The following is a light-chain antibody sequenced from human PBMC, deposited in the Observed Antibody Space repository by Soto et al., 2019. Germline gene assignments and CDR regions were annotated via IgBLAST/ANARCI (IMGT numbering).Light chain of an antibody. CDR1: GSSIGTNT. V-gene: IGLV1-44*01. Sequence: QSVLTQPPSASGTPGQRVTISFSGSGSSIGTNTVNWYRQLPGTAPKLLIYGNNQRPSGVPDRFSGSKSGTSASLAISGLQYEDEAEYYCAAWDGSLNNVLFGGGTKLTVL. J-gene: IGLJ2*01. CDR3: AAWDGSLNNVL. CDR2: GNN.